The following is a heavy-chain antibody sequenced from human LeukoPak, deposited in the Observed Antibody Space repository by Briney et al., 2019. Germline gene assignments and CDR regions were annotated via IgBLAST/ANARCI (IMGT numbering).Heavy chain of an antibody. CDR1: GFTFSSYW. CDR3: AREGYSSYTIDY. D-gene: IGHD5-12*01. V-gene: IGHV3-74*01. J-gene: IGHJ4*02. CDR2: INSDGSST. Sequence: GGSLRLSCAASGFTFSSYWMHWVRQAPGKGLVWVSRINSDGSSTSYADSVKGRFTISRDNAKNTLYLQMNSLRAEDTAVYYCAREGYSSYTIDYWGQGTLVTVSS.